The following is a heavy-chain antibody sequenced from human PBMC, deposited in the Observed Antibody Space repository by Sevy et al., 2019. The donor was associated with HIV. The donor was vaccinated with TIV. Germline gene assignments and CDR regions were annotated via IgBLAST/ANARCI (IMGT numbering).Heavy chain of an antibody. D-gene: IGHD4-17*01. V-gene: IGHV4-34*01. Sequence: SETLSLTCGVFSGSFSGHYWTWIRQPPGKGLEWIGGFNHGGGASYNPSLRSRVTISLDTSKNELSLRLNSVTAAETAIYYCAGGDYGLIDYWGPGTLVTVCS. J-gene: IGHJ4*02. CDR2: FNHGGGA. CDR1: SGSFSGHY. CDR3: AGGDYGLIDY.